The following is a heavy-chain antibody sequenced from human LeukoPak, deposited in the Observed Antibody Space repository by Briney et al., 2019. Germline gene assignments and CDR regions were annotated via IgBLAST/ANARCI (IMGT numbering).Heavy chain of an antibody. D-gene: IGHD4-17*01. CDR1: GFTFSSYW. CDR3: ARDLVYGDYVDFQH. J-gene: IGHJ1*01. CDR2: IKQDGSEK. Sequence: PGGSLRLSCAASGFTFSSYWMSWVRQAPGKGLEWVANIKQDGSEKYYVDSVKGRFTISRDNAKNSLYLQMNSLRAEDTAVYYCARDLVYGDYVDFQHWGQGTLVTVSS. V-gene: IGHV3-7*01.